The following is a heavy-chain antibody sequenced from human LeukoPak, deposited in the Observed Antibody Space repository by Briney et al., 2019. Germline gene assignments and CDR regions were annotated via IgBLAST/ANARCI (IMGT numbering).Heavy chain of an antibody. CDR3: ATDPRYSGSSGAFDI. J-gene: IGHJ3*02. CDR1: GYTLTELS. CDR2: FDPEDGET. D-gene: IGHD1-26*01. V-gene: IGHV1-24*01. Sequence: APVKVSCKVSGYTLTELSMHWVRQAPGKGLEWMGGFDPEDGETIYAQKFQGRVTMTEDTSTDTAYMELSSLRSEDTAVYYCATDPRYSGSSGAFDIWGQGTMVTVSS.